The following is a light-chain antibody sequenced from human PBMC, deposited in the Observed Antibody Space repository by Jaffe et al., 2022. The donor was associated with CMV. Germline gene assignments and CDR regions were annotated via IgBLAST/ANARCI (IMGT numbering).Light chain of an antibody. CDR3: QQVDSYPRA. J-gene: IGKJ1*01. Sequence: IQLTQSPSSLSASVGDRVIITCRASQGISSYLAWYQQKPGKGPKLLIYAASTLQSGVPSRFSGSGSGTDFTLTISSLQPEDFATYYCQQVDSYPRAFGQGTKVEIK. CDR2: AAS. CDR1: QGISSY. V-gene: IGKV1-9*01.